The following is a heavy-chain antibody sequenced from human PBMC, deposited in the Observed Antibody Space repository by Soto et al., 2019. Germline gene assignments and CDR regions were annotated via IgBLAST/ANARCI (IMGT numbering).Heavy chain of an antibody. V-gene: IGHV3-30*18. CDR2: ISYDGINK. J-gene: IGHJ4*02. CDR3: AKDRPPFGTGTSYFDY. D-gene: IGHD3-16*01. Sequence: WGSLRLSCAASGFTFSSYGMHCVRQAPGKGLEWVAVISYDGINKYYADSVKGRFTISRDNSKNTLYLQMNSLRAEDTAVYYCAKDRPPFGTGTSYFDYWGQGTLVTSPQ. CDR1: GFTFSSYG.